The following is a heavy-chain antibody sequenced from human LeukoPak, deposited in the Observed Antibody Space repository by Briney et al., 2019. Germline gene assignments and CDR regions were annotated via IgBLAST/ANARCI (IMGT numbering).Heavy chain of an antibody. CDR2: IDPSSTYI. V-gene: IGHV3-21*01. CDR1: GFTFRSYS. CDR3: ARDRRPMVNYYYGLDV. D-gene: IGHD3-10*01. Sequence: GGSLRLSCAASGFTFRSYSMNWVRQAPGKGLEWVSAIDPSSTYIYYADSVKGRFTISRDNAENSLYLQMNSLRVEDTAVYYCARDRRPMVNYYYGLDVWGQGTTVTVSS. J-gene: IGHJ6*02.